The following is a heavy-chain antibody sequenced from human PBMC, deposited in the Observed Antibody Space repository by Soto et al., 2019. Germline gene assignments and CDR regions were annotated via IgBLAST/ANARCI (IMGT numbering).Heavy chain of an antibody. Sequence: GGSLRLSCAASGFTFSSYAMSWVRQAPGKGLEWVSAISGSGGSTYYADSVKGRFTISRDNSKNTLYLQMNSLRAEDTAVYYCAKHYITTFGVDSERVPYGMDVWGQGTTVTVSS. J-gene: IGHJ6*02. CDR1: GFTFSSYA. CDR3: AKHYITTFGVDSERVPYGMDV. CDR2: ISGSGGST. D-gene: IGHD3-3*01. V-gene: IGHV3-23*01.